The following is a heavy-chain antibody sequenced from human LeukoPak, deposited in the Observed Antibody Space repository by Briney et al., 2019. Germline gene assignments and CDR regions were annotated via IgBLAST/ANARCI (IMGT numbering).Heavy chain of an antibody. CDR2: IIPIFGTA. CDR3: ARDPLYDDYVKYFDY. CDR1: GGTFSSYA. D-gene: IGHD4-17*01. V-gene: IGHV1-69*13. Sequence: ASVKVSCKASGGTFSSYAISWVRQAPGQGLEWMGGIIPIFGTANYAQKFQGRVTITADESTSTAYMELSSLRSEDTAVYYCARDPLYDDYVKYFDYWGQGTLVTVSS. J-gene: IGHJ4*02.